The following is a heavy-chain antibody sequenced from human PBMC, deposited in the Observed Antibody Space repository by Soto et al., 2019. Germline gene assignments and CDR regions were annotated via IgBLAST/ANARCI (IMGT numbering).Heavy chain of an antibody. CDR3: ARRPLNSNGAY. J-gene: IGHJ4*02. V-gene: IGHV3-53*01. CDR2: IYSSGST. CDR1: GFTVSSND. D-gene: IGHD3-22*01. Sequence: EVQLVESGGGLIQPGGSLTLSCAASGFTVSSNDMSWVRQAPGKGLEWVSLIYSSGSTHYADSVKGRFTISGDNSKNTLYLQMNSLRAEDKAVYYCARRPLNSNGAYWGQGTLVTVSS.